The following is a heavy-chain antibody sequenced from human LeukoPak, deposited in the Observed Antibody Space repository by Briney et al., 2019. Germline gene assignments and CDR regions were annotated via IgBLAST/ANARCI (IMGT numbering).Heavy chain of an antibody. CDR3: ARGKRGYSGYDLSRPLYY. CDR2: INHIGST. CDR1: GGSFSGYY. Sequence: SETLSLTCAVYGGSFSGYYWSWIRQPPGEGLEWIGEINHIGSTNYNPSLKGRVSLSVDTSKHKLSLKLSSVTAADTAVYYCARGKRGYSGYDLSRPLYYWGQGTLVTVSS. J-gene: IGHJ4*02. V-gene: IGHV4-34*01. D-gene: IGHD5-12*01.